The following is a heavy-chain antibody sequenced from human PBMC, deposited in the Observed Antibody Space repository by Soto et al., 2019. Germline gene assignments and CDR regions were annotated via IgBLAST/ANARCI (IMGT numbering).Heavy chain of an antibody. Sequence: GASVKVSCKASGYTFTSYGISCVRQAPGQGLEWMGWISAYNGNTNYAQKLQGRVTMTTDTSTSTAYMELRSLRSDDTAVYYCARDFVPKYYDFWSGSDAHDYWGQGTLVTVSS. D-gene: IGHD3-3*01. V-gene: IGHV1-18*01. CDR2: ISAYNGNT. J-gene: IGHJ4*02. CDR1: GYTFTSYG. CDR3: ARDFVPKYYDFWSGSDAHDY.